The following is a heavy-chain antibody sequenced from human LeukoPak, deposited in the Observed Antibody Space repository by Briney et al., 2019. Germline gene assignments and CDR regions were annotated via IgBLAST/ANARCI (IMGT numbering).Heavy chain of an antibody. V-gene: IGHV5-51*01. CDR3: ARHTKYSSSARVFEY. D-gene: IGHD6-6*01. CDR2: IYPADSDT. Sequence: GESLKISCKGSGYSFTSYWIGWVRQMPGKGLEWMGIIYPADSDTRYSPSFQGQVTISVDKSISTAYLQWSSLKASDTAMYYCARHTKYSSSARVFEYWGQGTLVTVSS. J-gene: IGHJ4*02. CDR1: GYSFTSYW.